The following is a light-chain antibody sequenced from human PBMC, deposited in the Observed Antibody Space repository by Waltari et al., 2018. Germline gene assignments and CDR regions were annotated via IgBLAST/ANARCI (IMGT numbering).Light chain of an antibody. Sequence: DIQMTQSPSSLSASVGDRVTITCRASQTISVYLNWYQQKPGRAPSFLLSAASSLQSGVPSRFSSNASGTHFTLTVNSQQPEDFATYYCQQRYRTPLTFGGGTRVEIK. CDR2: AAS. CDR3: QQRYRTPLT. J-gene: IGKJ4*01. CDR1: QTISVY. V-gene: IGKV1-39*01.